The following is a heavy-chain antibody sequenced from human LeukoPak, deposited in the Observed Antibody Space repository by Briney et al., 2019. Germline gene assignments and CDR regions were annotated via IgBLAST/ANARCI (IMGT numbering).Heavy chain of an antibody. CDR1: GYTFTGYY. Sequence: GASVKVSCKASGYTFTGYYMHWVRQAPGQGLEWMGWINPNSGGTNYTQKFHGRVTMTRDTSISTAYMELSRLRSDDTAVYYCATFLAAVGTYDAFDTWGQGTMVTVSS. V-gene: IGHV1-2*02. CDR3: ATFLAAVGTYDAFDT. J-gene: IGHJ3*02. CDR2: INPNSGGT. D-gene: IGHD6-13*01.